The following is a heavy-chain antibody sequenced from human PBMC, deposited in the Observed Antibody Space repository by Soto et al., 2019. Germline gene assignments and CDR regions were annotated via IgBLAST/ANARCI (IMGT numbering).Heavy chain of an antibody. Sequence: SGGSLRLSCAASGFTFSSYGMPWVRQAPGKGLEWVAVISYDGSNKYYADSVKGRFTISRDNSKNTLYLQMNSLRAEDTAVYYCAKGLQLWQLEALYYGMDVCGQGPTVTVYS. D-gene: IGHD5-18*01. J-gene: IGHJ6*02. CDR1: GFTFSSYG. CDR3: AKGLQLWQLEALYYGMDV. V-gene: IGHV3-30*18. CDR2: ISYDGSNK.